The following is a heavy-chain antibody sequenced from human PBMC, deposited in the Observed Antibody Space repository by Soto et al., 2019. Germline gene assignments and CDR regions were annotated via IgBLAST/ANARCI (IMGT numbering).Heavy chain of an antibody. CDR2: ISFQGNND. J-gene: IGHJ4*02. Sequence: QVQLVESGGGVVQPGGSLRLSCAGSGFNFNNYGMYWVRQAPGKGLEWVAFISFQGNNDYYAEAVKGRFTISKDNSKKTLFRQMNSLRADDTARYYCVKLMFDHDSSGFSGDYWGQGTLVTVS. D-gene: IGHD3-22*01. CDR1: GFNFNNYG. CDR3: VKLMFDHDSSGFSGDY. V-gene: IGHV3-30*18.